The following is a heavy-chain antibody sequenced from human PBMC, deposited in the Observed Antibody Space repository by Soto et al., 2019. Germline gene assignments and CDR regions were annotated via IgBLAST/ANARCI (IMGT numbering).Heavy chain of an antibody. V-gene: IGHV4-59*12. J-gene: IGHJ3*02. CDR3: ARGIRLCAFDI. CDR1: GGSISSYY. Sequence: SETLSLTCTVSGGSISSYYWSWIRQPPGKGLEWIGYIYYSGSTNYNPSPKSRVTISVETSKNQFSLKLSSVTAAETAVYYCARGIRLCAFDIWGQGTMVTVSS. CDR2: IYYSGST. D-gene: IGHD3-3*02.